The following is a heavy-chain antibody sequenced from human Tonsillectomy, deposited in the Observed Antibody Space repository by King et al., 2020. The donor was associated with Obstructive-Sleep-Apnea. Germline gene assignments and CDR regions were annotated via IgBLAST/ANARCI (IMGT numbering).Heavy chain of an antibody. CDR3: SGGRGLAVAVNPDYFEF. D-gene: IGHD6-19*01. V-gene: IGHV3-20*01. Sequence: VQLVESGGGVVRPGGSLRLSCAASGFIFDDYGMSWVRQAPGKGLEWVSGINWNGGSTGYADSVRGRFTISRDNAKNSLYLQMDPLRAEDTALYHCSGGRGLAVAVNPDYFEFWGQGTLVTVSS. J-gene: IGHJ4*02. CDR1: GFIFDDYG. CDR2: INWNGGST.